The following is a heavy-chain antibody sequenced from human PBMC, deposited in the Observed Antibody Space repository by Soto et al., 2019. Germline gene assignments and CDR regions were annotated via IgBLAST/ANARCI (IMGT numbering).Heavy chain of an antibody. Sequence: SETLSLTSTVSGGSISSSSYYWGWIRQPPGKGLEWIGSIYYSGSTNYNPSLKSRVTISVDTSKNQFSLKLSSVTAADTAVYYCARGRGWSSGWYTTLYYYYGMDVWGQGTTVTVSS. D-gene: IGHD6-19*01. CDR1: GGSISSSSYY. CDR2: IYYSGST. CDR3: ARGRGWSSGWYTTLYYYYGMDV. J-gene: IGHJ6*02. V-gene: IGHV4-39*07.